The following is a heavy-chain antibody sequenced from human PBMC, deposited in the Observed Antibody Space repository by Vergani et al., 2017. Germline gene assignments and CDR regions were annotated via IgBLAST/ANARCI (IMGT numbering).Heavy chain of an antibody. Sequence: QVQLVQSGDEVKKPGASVKVSCKASGYTFTGYYMHWVRQAPGQGLEWLGRINPNSGGTTYAQKFQGRVTMTRDTSISTAYMELSRLRSDDTAVYYCARGTRYDAFDIWGQGTMVTVSS. CDR2: INPNSGGT. V-gene: IGHV1-2*06. CDR1: GYTFTGYY. J-gene: IGHJ3*02. CDR3: ARGTRYDAFDI. D-gene: IGHD3-16*02.